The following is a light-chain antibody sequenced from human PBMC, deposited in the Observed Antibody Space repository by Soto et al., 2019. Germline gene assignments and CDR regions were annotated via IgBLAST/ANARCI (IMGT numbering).Light chain of an antibody. CDR2: DVS. CDR1: SSDVVGYNF. V-gene: IGLV2-14*01. CDR3: CSYTTSNTRQIV. J-gene: IGLJ1*01. Sequence: QAVLTQTAPVSGSPGQSITISCTGTSSDVVGYNFVSWYQQHPGKAPKFMIYDVSNRPSGVSNRFSGSKSGNTASLTISGLQAEDEADYYCCSYTTSNTRQIVFGTGTKVTVL.